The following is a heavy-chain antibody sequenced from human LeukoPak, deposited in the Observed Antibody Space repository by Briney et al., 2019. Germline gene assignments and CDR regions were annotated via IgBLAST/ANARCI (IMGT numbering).Heavy chain of an antibody. J-gene: IGHJ3*02. CDR2: INPNSGGT. Sequence: ASVKVSCKASGYSFTGYYMHWVRQAPGQGLEWMGWINPNSGGTNYAQKFQGRVTMTRDTSISTAYMELSRLRSDDTAVYYCGREITMIEENAFDIWGQGTMVTVSS. CDR3: GREITMIEENAFDI. D-gene: IGHD3-22*01. CDR1: GYSFTGYY. V-gene: IGHV1-2*02.